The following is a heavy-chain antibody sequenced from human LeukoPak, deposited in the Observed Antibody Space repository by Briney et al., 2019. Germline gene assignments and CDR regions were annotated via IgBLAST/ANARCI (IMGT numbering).Heavy chain of an antibody. CDR2: ISAYSGNT. J-gene: IGHJ4*02. V-gene: IGHV1-18*01. D-gene: IGHD2-8*02. Sequence: GASVKVSCKASGYTFTTYGISWVRQAPGQGLEWMGWISAYSGNTNYAQKLQGRVTMTRDTSTSTAYMELRILRSDDTAVYYCVRENDCTGYPFGYWGRYPWSPSPQ. CDR3: VRENDCTGYPFGY. CDR1: GYTFTTYG.